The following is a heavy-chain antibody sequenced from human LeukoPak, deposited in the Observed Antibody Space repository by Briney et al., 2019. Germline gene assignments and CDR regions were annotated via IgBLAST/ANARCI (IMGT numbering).Heavy chain of an antibody. CDR2: TYYRSKWYN. CDR3: ARGRSWPLDY. CDR1: GDSVSSNNAA. Sequence: SQTVSLTCAISGDSVSSNNAAWNWIRQSPSRGLEWLGSTYYRSKWYNDYAVSVKSRITFNSDTSKNQFYLQLNSVTPEDTAVYYCARGRSWPLDYWGQGTLVTVSS. D-gene: IGHD6-13*01. J-gene: IGHJ4*02. V-gene: IGHV6-1*01.